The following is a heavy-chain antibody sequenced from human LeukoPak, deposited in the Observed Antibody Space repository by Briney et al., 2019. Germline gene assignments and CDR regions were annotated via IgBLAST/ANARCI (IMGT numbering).Heavy chain of an antibody. D-gene: IGHD3-22*01. J-gene: IGHJ3*02. V-gene: IGHV4-34*01. CDR1: GGSISSYY. Sequence: SGTLSLTCTVSGGSISSYYWSWIRQPPGKGLEWIGEINHSGSTNYNPSLKSRVTISVDTSKNQFSLKLSSVTAADTAVYYCARASGSSGYYYLQAFDIWGQGTMVTVSS. CDR2: INHSGST. CDR3: ARASGSSGYYYLQAFDI.